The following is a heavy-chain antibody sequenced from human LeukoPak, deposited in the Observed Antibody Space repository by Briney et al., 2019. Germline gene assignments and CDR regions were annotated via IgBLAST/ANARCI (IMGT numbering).Heavy chain of an antibody. J-gene: IGHJ6*02. CDR3: ARVAGAYSSSSYYYYYGMDV. CDR1: GGSISSSNW. Sequence: SETLSLTCAVSGGSISSSNWWSWVRQPPGKGLAWIGEVYHSGSTNYNPSLKSRVTISVDKSKNQFSLKLSSVTAADTAVYYCARVAGAYSSSSYYYYYGMDVWGQGNTVTVSS. D-gene: IGHD6-6*01. V-gene: IGHV4-4*02. CDR2: VYHSGST.